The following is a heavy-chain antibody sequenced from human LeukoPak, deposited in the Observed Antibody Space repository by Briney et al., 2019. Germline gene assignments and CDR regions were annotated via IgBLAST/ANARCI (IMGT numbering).Heavy chain of an antibody. J-gene: IGHJ6*03. D-gene: IGHD3-22*01. CDR2: IKPGGIT. V-gene: IGHV4-34*01. Sequence: SETLSLTCTVYGGSLGNYFWSWIRQPPGKGLEWIGEIKPGGITNHNPSLKSRVTISVDTSKNQFSLKLSSVTAADTAVYYCARVYYYDSSGYWDYYYYMDVWGKGPRSPSP. CDR3: ARVYYYDSSGYWDYYYYMDV. CDR1: GGSLGNYF.